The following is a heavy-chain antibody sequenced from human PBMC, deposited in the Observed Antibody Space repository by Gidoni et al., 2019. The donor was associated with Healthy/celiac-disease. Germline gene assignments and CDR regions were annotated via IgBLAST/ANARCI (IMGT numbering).Heavy chain of an antibody. D-gene: IGHD6-19*01. V-gene: IGHV3-11*01. CDR3: ARIRRSGWPIVFY. J-gene: IGHJ4*02. CDR1: GSTFSDYY. Sequence: QVQLVESGGGLVKPGGSLRPSFPASGSTFSDYYMSWIRQAPGKGLEWVSYISSSGSTIYYADSVKRRFTISRDKAKNSLYLQMNSLRVEDTAVYYCARIRRSGWPIVFYWGQGTLVTVSS. CDR2: ISSSGSTI.